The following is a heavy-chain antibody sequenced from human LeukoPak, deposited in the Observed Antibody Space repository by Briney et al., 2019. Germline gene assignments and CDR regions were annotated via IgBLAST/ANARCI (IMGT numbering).Heavy chain of an antibody. CDR2: IYHSGST. J-gene: IGHJ4*02. Sequence: SETLSLTCAVSGGSISSSNWWSWVRQPPGKGLEWIGEIYHSGSTNYDPSLKSRVTISVDKSKNQFSLKLSSVTAADTAVYYCARAYCSGGSCPLAYWGQGTLVTVSS. CDR1: GGSISSSNW. D-gene: IGHD2-15*01. CDR3: ARAYCSGGSCPLAY. V-gene: IGHV4-4*02.